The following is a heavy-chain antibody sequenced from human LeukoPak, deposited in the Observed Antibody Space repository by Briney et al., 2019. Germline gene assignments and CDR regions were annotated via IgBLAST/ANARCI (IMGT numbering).Heavy chain of an antibody. Sequence: GGSLRLSCAASGSTFSSYGMHWVRQAPGKGLEWVAVIWYDGSNKYYADSVKGRFTISRDNSKNTLYLQMNSLRAEDTAVYYCAKSTARDAFDIWGQGTMVTVSS. CDR2: IWYDGSNK. D-gene: IGHD5/OR15-5a*01. CDR3: AKSTARDAFDI. J-gene: IGHJ3*02. CDR1: GSTFSSYG. V-gene: IGHV3-33*06.